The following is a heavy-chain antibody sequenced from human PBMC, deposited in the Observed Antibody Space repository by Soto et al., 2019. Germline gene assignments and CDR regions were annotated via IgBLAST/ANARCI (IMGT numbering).Heavy chain of an antibody. V-gene: IGHV3-23*01. D-gene: IGHD3-3*01. J-gene: IGHJ4*02. CDR3: AKCPGLTIFGVVTYARFGS. CDR1: GVMFINLA. Sequence: GLSLRLPSAVSGVMFINLAVSWVRQAPGKGLEWVSVISGSGGSTYYADSVKGRFTISRDNSKNTLYLQMNSLKAEDTAVYYCAKCPGLTIFGVVTYARFGSWGQGTLGTGSS. CDR2: ISGSGGST.